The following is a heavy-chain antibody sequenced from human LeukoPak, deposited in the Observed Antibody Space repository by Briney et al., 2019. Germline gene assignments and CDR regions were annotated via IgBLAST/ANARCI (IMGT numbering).Heavy chain of an antibody. Sequence: GGSLRLSCAASGFTFSSYGMHWVRQAPGKGLEWVAVIWYGGSNKYYADSVKGRFTISRDNSKNTLYLQMNSLRAEDTAVYYCAKVRGDSSGYYLDYWGQGTLVTVSS. V-gene: IGHV3-33*06. D-gene: IGHD3-22*01. CDR2: IWYGGSNK. J-gene: IGHJ4*02. CDR1: GFTFSSYG. CDR3: AKVRGDSSGYYLDY.